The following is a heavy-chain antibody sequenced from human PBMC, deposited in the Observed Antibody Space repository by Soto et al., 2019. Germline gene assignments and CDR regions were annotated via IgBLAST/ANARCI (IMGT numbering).Heavy chain of an antibody. Sequence: QVQLQESGPGLVKPSGTLSLTCAVSGGSIRSNNWWTWFRQPPGKGLEWIGEIYHTGSTNYNPSLKXRXTXSXXNSKNQFSLRLSSVTAADTAVYYCASTLKISKFDYWGQGTLVTVSS. CDR2: IYHTGST. CDR1: GGSIRSNNW. D-gene: IGHD3-3*01. J-gene: IGHJ4*02. CDR3: ASTLKISKFDY. V-gene: IGHV4-4*02.